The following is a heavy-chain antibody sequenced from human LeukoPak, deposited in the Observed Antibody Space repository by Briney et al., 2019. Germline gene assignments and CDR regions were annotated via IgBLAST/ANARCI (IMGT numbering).Heavy chain of an antibody. CDR2: INPNSGGT. V-gene: IGHV1-2*02. CDR3: AREAICSSTTCYFDY. D-gene: IGHD2-2*01. J-gene: IGHJ4*02. CDR1: GYTFSDYY. Sequence: ASVKVSCKPSGYTFSDYYIHWVRQAPGQGLEWMGWINPNSGGTNFAQKFRGRVTLTRDTFISTAYMELSRLRYDDTAMYYCAREAICSSTTCYFDYWGQGTLVTVSS.